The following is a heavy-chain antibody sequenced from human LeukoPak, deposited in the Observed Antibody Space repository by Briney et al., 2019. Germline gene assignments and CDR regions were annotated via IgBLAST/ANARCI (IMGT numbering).Heavy chain of an antibody. J-gene: IGHJ6*02. D-gene: IGHD3-9*01. CDR1: GFTFSSYA. CDR3: ARDRVVGGLRYFDWLGYYYYGMDV. CDR2: ISYDGSNK. V-gene: IGHV3-30*04. Sequence: GRSLRLSCAASGFTFSSYAMHWVRQAPGKGLEWVAVISYDGSNKYYADSVKGRFTISRDNSKNTLYLQMNSLRAEDTVVYYCARDRVVGGLRYFDWLGYYYYGMDVWGQGTTVTVSS.